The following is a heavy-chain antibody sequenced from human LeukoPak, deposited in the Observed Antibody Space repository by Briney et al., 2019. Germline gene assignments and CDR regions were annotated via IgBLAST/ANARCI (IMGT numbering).Heavy chain of an antibody. D-gene: IGHD6-13*01. CDR3: ARGSTRRSAFDI. Sequence: PGGSLRLSCAASGFIVSSNYMSWVRQAPGKGLEWVSVIYSGGSTYYAESVKGRFTIFRDNSKNTLYLQMNSLRAEDKAVYYCARGSTRRSAFDIWGQGTMVTVSS. J-gene: IGHJ3*02. CDR2: IYSGGST. CDR1: GFIVSSNY. V-gene: IGHV3-53*01.